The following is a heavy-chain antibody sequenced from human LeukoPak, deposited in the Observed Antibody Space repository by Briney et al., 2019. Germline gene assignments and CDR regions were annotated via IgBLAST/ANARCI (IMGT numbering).Heavy chain of an antibody. V-gene: IGHV3-21*01. CDR3: AKDRVYLIFDY. D-gene: IGHD6-13*01. CDR1: GFTFSNYN. J-gene: IGHJ4*02. Sequence: GGSLRLSCAASGFTFSNYNMNWVRQAPGKGLEWVSSISSSSTYIYYADSVKGRFTISRDNAKNSLYLQMNSLRAEDTAVYYCAKDRVYLIFDYWGQGTLVTVSS. CDR2: ISSSSTYI.